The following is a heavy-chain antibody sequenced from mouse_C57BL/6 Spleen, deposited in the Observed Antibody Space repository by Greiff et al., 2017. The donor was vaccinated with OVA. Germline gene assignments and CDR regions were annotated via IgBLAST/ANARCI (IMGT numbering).Heavy chain of an antibody. D-gene: IGHD1-1*01. CDR3: ARITTVVPYAMDY. CDR1: GYTFTSYW. Sequence: QVQLQQPGAELVKPGASVKMSCKASGYTFTSYWITWVKQRPGQGLEWIGDIYPGSGSTNYNEKFKSKATLTVDTSSSTAYMQLSSLTSEDSAVYYCARITTVVPYAMDYWGQGTSVTVSS. CDR2: IYPGSGST. V-gene: IGHV1-55*01. J-gene: IGHJ4*01.